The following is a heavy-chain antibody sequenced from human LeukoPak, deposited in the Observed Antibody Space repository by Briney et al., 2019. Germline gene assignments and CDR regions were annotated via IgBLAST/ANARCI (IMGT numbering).Heavy chain of an antibody. D-gene: IGHD3-22*01. J-gene: IGHJ3*02. CDR3: AKTMIVVVIEGDAFDI. V-gene: IGHV3-23*01. Sequence: SGGSLRLSCAASGFTFSSYAMNWVRQAPGKGLEWVSAISGSGGSTYYADSVKGRFTISRDNSKNTLYLQMNSLRAEDTAVYYCAKTMIVVVIEGDAFDIWGQGTMVTVSS. CDR1: GFTFSSYA. CDR2: ISGSGGST.